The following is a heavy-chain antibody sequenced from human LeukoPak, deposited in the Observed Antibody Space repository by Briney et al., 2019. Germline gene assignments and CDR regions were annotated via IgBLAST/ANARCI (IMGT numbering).Heavy chain of an antibody. V-gene: IGHV3-33*01. CDR3: ASLGTGTTGDY. D-gene: IGHD1-7*01. CDR2: IWYGGGNK. CDR1: GFTFSSYG. J-gene: IGHJ4*02. Sequence: GRSLRLSCAASGFTFSSYGMHWVRQAPGKGLEWVAVIWYGGGNKNYADSVKGRFTISRDNSKNTLYLQMNSLRAEDTAVYYCASLGTGTTGDYWGQGTLVTVSS.